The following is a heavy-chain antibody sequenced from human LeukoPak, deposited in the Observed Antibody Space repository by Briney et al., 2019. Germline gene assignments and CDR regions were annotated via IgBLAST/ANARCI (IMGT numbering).Heavy chain of an antibody. CDR1: GYTLTELS. CDR2: FDPEDGET. V-gene: IGHV1-24*01. D-gene: IGHD2-2*01. J-gene: IGHJ3*02. Sequence: ASVKVSCKVSGYTLTELSMHWVRQAPGKGLEWMGGFDPEDGETIYAQKFQGRVTMTEDTSTDTAYMELSSLRSEDTAVYYCATWTTPYCSSTSCSIFDIWGQGTMVTVSS. CDR3: ATWTTPYCSSTSCSIFDI.